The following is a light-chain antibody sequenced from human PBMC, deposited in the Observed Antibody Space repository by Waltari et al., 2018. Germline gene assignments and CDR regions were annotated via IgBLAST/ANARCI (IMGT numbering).Light chain of an antibody. V-gene: IGKV3-11*01. CDR3: YQHSRGYT. CDR2: GAS. CDR1: QSVSNY. J-gene: IGKJ4*01. Sequence: VILTQSPATLSLSPGERATLSCRASQSVSNYLAWYQQKPGQAPRLLIYGASSRATGIPDRFSGSGSGTDFTLTISSLYPEDVGVYHCYQHSRGYTFGGGTKVEIK.